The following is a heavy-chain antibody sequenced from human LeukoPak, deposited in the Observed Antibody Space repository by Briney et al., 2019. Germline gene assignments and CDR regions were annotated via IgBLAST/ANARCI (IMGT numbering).Heavy chain of an antibody. CDR3: ARDSTTVVTPGWFDP. J-gene: IGHJ5*02. CDR2: IIPIFGTA. V-gene: IGHV1-69*01. Sequence: SVKVSCKASGGTFSSYAISWVRQAPGQGLEWMGGIIPIFGTANYAQKFQGRVTITADESTSTAHMELSSLRSEDTAVYYCARDSTTVVTPGWFDPWGQGTLVTVSS. CDR1: GGTFSSYA. D-gene: IGHD4-23*01.